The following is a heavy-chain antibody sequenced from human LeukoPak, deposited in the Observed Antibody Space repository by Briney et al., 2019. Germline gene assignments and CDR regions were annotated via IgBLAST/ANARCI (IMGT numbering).Heavy chain of an antibody. CDR3: ARSLLWFGNHFDY. J-gene: IGHJ4*02. V-gene: IGHV4-34*01. CDR1: GGSFSGYY. CDR2: TNHSGST. D-gene: IGHD3-10*01. Sequence: SETLSLTCAVYGGSFSGYYWSWIRQPPGKGLEWIGETNHSGSTNYNPSLKSRVTISVDTSKNQFSLKLSSVTAADTAVYYCARSLLWFGNHFDYWGQGTLVTVSS.